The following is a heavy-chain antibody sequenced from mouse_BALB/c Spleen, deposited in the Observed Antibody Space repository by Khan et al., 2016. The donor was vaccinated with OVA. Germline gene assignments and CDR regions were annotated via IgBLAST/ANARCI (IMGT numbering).Heavy chain of an antibody. CDR2: IWGGGST. V-gene: IGHV2-6-5*01. CDR1: GFSLSDYG. J-gene: IGHJ4*01. CDR3: AKGVWSYYYTVDY. Sequence: QVQLKESGPGLVAPSQNLSLTCTVSGFSLSDYGVSGIRQPPGKGLEWLGVIWGGGSTYYNSDLKSRLSISKDNSKSQVFLKMSSLQSDDTAMFYCAKGVWSYYYTVDYWGQGTSVTVSS.